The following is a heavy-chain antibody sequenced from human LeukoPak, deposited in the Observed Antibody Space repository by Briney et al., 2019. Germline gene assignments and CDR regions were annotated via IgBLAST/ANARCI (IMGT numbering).Heavy chain of an antibody. CDR1: GGSISSSSYY. CDR2: IYYSGST. V-gene: IGHV4-39*07. CDR3: ARVLNYYGSGSYYFFDY. Sequence: PSEALSLTCTVSGGSISSSSYYWGWIRQPPGKGLEWIGSIYYSGSTYYNPSLKSRVTISVDTSKNQFSLKLSSVTAADTAVYYCARVLNYYGSGSYYFFDYWGQGTLVTVSS. J-gene: IGHJ4*02. D-gene: IGHD3-10*01.